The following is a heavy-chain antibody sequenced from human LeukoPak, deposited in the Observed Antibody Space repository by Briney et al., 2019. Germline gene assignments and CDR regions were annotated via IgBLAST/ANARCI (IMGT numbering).Heavy chain of an antibody. V-gene: IGHV1-46*01. CDR2: INPSGGST. D-gene: IGHD1-1*01. Sequence: ASVKVSCKASGYTFTSYGISWVRQAPGQGLEWMGIINPSGGSTSYAQKFQGRVTMTRDTSTSTVYMELSSLRSEDTAVYYCARDRSRYPFDPWGQGTLVTVSS. CDR1: GYTFTSYG. CDR3: ARDRSRYPFDP. J-gene: IGHJ5*02.